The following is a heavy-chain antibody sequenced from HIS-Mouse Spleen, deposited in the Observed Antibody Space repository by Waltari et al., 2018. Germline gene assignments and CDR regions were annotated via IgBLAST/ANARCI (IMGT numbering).Heavy chain of an antibody. CDR1: GGSFSGYY. Sequence: QVQLQQWGAGLLKPSETLSLTCAVYGGSFSGYYWSWIRQPPGKGLEWIGEINHSGSPNYNPSLKSRVTISVDTSKNQFALKLSSVTAADTAVYYCARGRSTKQHDAFDIWGQGTMVTVSS. V-gene: IGHV4-34*01. D-gene: IGHD6-13*01. CDR2: INHSGSP. J-gene: IGHJ3*02. CDR3: ARGRSTKQHDAFDI.